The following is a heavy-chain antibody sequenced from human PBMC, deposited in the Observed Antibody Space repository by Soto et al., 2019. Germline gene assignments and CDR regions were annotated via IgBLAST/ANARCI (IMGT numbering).Heavy chain of an antibody. CDR2: ISDNGVRT. CDR3: AKKTRSGKNYGMDV. V-gene: IGHV3-23*01. CDR1: GFTFRTYA. Sequence: EVQLLESGGGLVQPGGSLRLTCVASGFTFRTYAMRWVRQAPGKGLEWVSSISDNGVRTYYADPVKGRSTISRDNSKNTLYLEMNSLRAEDTAIYYCAKKTRSGKNYGMDVWGKGTTVTVSA. J-gene: IGHJ6*04. D-gene: IGHD1-1*01.